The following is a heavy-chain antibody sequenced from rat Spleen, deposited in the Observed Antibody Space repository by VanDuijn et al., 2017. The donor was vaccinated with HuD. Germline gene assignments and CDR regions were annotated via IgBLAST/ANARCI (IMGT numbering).Heavy chain of an antibody. D-gene: IGHD1-8*01. CDR3: ARPHSSHYVMDA. Sequence: EVQLVESGGGLVQPGRSLNLSCAASGFTFSDYYMAWVRQAPKKGLEWVASISYEGSSTYYGDSVKGRFTISRDNAKSTLYLQMNSLRSEDTATYYCARPHSSHYVMDAWGQGASVTVSS. V-gene: IGHV5-22*01. J-gene: IGHJ4*01. CDR2: ISYEGSST. CDR1: GFTFSDYY.